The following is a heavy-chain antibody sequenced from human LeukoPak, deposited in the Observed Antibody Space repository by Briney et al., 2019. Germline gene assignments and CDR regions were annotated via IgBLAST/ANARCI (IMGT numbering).Heavy chain of an antibody. D-gene: IGHD3-10*01. Sequence: SGGSLRLSCAASGFTFSSYSMNWVRQAPGKGLEWVSSISSSSSYIYYADSVKGRFTISRDNAKNSLYLQMNSLRAEDTAVYYCARDRRYYGSGSLRDASDIWGQGTMVTVSS. CDR3: ARDRRYYGSGSLRDASDI. CDR2: ISSSSSYI. V-gene: IGHV3-21*01. J-gene: IGHJ3*02. CDR1: GFTFSSYS.